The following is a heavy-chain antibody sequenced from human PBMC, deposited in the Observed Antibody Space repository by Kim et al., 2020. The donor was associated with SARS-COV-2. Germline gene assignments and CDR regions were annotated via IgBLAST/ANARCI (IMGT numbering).Heavy chain of an antibody. CDR2: ISSSGGST. CDR3: AKRITTGGTAYYFDY. J-gene: IGHJ4*02. V-gene: IGHV3-23*01. CDR1: GFTFRSYA. D-gene: IGHD6-13*01. Sequence: GGSLRLSCAASGFTFRSYAMNWVRQAPGKGLEWVSSISSSGGSTYYADSVKGRFTISRDNSKNTLYLQMNSLRAEDTAVYYCAKRITTGGTAYYFDYWGQGTLLTVSS.